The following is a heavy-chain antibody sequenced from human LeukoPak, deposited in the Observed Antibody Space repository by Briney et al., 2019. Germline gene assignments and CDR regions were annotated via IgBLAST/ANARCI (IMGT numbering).Heavy chain of an antibody. CDR1: GYTFTGYY. CDR2: INPNSGGT. CDR3: ARGAGDILTVDAFDI. Sequence: ASVKVSCKASGYTFTGYYMHWVRQAPGQGLEWMGWINPNSGGTNYAQKFQGRVTMTRDTSISAAYMELSRLRSDDTAVYYCARGAGDILTVDAFDIWGQGTMVTVSS. J-gene: IGHJ3*02. V-gene: IGHV1-2*02. D-gene: IGHD3-9*01.